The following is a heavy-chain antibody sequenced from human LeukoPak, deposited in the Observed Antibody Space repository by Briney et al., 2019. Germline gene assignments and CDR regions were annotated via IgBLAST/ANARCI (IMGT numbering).Heavy chain of an antibody. D-gene: IGHD6-13*01. CDR2: ISTYDGDT. J-gene: IGHJ5*02. V-gene: IGHV1-18*01. CDR1: GYTFTTYG. Sequence: ASVKVSCKASGYTFTTYGISWVRQAPGQGLEWMGWISTYDGDTNYAQKLQGRVTMTTDTSTNTAYMELRSLRSDDTAVYYCARDPYTSSSWYRGRANNWFDPWGQGTLVTVSS. CDR3: ARDPYTSSSWYRGRANNWFDP.